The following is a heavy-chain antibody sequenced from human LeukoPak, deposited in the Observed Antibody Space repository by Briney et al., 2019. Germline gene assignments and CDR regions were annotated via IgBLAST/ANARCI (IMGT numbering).Heavy chain of an antibody. CDR3: ARAGPNDHRFDY. Sequence: GGSLRLSCEASEFMLSDFAMHWVRQAPGKGLEWVAVISYHGTSKYYADSVKGRFTISRDISRNTLYLQMDSLRPEDTAVYYCARAGPNDHRFDYWGQGTLATVSS. CDR1: EFMLSDFA. J-gene: IGHJ4*02. V-gene: IGHV3-30-3*01. CDR2: ISYHGTSK. D-gene: IGHD1-1*01.